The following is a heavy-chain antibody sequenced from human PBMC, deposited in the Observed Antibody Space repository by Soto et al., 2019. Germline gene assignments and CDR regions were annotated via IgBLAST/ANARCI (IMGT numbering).Heavy chain of an antibody. D-gene: IGHD1-20*01. CDR3: ARSIRGPRRFNGMDV. Sequence: GPTLVKPTETLTLTCTFSGFSLTSPGMCVSWIRQSPGKALEWLALIERDDDDKYYSTSLKTRLTISEDTRKNQVVLTMANMEPADTATYYCARSIRGPRRFNGMDVWGQGT. V-gene: IGHV2-70*13. CDR1: GFSLTSPGMC. J-gene: IGHJ6*02. CDR2: IERDDDDK.